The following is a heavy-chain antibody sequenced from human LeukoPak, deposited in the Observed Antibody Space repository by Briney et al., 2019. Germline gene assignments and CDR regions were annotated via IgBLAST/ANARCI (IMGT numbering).Heavy chain of an antibody. D-gene: IGHD4-17*01. J-gene: IGHJ4*02. CDR3: ARAGLMDYGDYGYFDY. CDR1: GFTFSTYS. V-gene: IGHV3-48*02. Sequence: GGSLRLSCTASGFTFSTYSMNWVRQAPGKGLEWVSYISSSSSTIYYADSVKGRFTISRDNAKNSLYLQMNSLRDEDTAVYYCARAGLMDYGDYGYFDYWGQGTLVTVSS. CDR2: ISSSSSTI.